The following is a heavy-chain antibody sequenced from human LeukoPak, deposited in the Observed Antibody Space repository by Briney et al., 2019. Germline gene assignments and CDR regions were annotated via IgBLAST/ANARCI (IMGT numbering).Heavy chain of an antibody. CDR1: GFTFSGYA. CDR2: ISGSGGST. CDR3: AKGRSTPAYFDY. D-gene: IGHD2-2*01. Sequence: GGSLRLSSAASGFTFSGYAMSWVPHAPRKGLECVSAISGSGGSTYYAHSLKGRFTISRDNSKNTLYLKKNSLRAEDRAVYYCAKGRSTPAYFDYWGQGTLVTVSS. V-gene: IGHV3-23*01. J-gene: IGHJ4*02.